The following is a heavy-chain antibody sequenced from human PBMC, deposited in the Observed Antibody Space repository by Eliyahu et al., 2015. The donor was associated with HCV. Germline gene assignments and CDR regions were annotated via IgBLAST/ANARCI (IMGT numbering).Heavy chain of an antibody. D-gene: IGHD6-19*01. Sequence: EVQLVESGGGLVQPGGSLRLSCAASGFTFRSYWMHWVRQAPGKGLMWVSRINSDGSRTSYGDSVKGRFTISRDNAKNTLYLQMNNLRAEDTAVYYCARALTGIAVAGNYYFDYWGQGTLVTVSS. CDR1: GFTFRSYW. CDR2: INSDGSRT. J-gene: IGHJ4*02. V-gene: IGHV3-74*01. CDR3: ARALTGIAVAGNYYFDY.